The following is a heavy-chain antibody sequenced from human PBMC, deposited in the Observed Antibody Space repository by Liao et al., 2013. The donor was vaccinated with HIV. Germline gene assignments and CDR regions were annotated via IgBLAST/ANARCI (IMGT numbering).Heavy chain of an antibody. CDR2: SIIVGAP. D-gene: IGHD3-16*01. CDR1: TDSIINYY. CDR3: ASLPRGELVRAYFNY. V-gene: IGHV4-59*01. J-gene: IGHJ4*02. Sequence: QVQLQESGPRLVKVSETLSLTCTFSTDSIINYYWSWIRLPPRGDNWSSLDMSIIVGAPTTTPPSQSRPYIFLDVSGNQFSLKLRSVTAADTAIYYCASLPRGELVRAYFNYWGHGNPGHRL.